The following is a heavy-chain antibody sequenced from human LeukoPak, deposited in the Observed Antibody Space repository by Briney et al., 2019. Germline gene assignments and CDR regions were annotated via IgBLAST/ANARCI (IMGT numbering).Heavy chain of an antibody. Sequence: PGGSLRLSCAASGFTVSGNYMSWVRQAPGKGLEWVSVIYSGGSTYYADSVKGRFTISRDNSKNTLYLQMNSLRAEDTAVYYCARDGGAVAGDAFDIWGQGTMVTVSS. D-gene: IGHD6-19*01. CDR1: GFTVSGNY. V-gene: IGHV3-66*01. CDR2: IYSGGST. CDR3: ARDGGAVAGDAFDI. J-gene: IGHJ3*02.